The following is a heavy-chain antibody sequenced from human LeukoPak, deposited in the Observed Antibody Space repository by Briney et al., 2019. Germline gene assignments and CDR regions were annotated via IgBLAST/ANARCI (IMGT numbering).Heavy chain of an antibody. D-gene: IGHD2-2*01. CDR1: GYTFTSYG. V-gene: IGHV1-18*01. Sequence: GASVKVSCKASGYTFTSYGISWVRQAPGQGLEWMGWISAYNGNTNYAQKLQGRVTMTTDTSTSTAYTELRSLRSDDTAVYYCARGRYCSSTSCYNWFDPWGQGTLVTVSS. CDR2: ISAYNGNT. CDR3: ARGRYCSSTSCYNWFDP. J-gene: IGHJ5*02.